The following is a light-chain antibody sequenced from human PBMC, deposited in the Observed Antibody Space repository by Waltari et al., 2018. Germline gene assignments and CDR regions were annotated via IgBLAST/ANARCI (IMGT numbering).Light chain of an antibody. CDR2: WAS. V-gene: IGKV4-1*01. Sequence: DIVMTQSPDSLAVSLGERATINCKPSQSFLWSSNNKNYLAWYQQKPGQPPKLLISWASTRESGVPDRFSGSGSGTDFTLTISSLQAEDVAFYYCQQYYSSSFTFGPGTKVDIK. CDR3: QQYYSSSFT. CDR1: QSFLWSSNNKNY. J-gene: IGKJ3*01.